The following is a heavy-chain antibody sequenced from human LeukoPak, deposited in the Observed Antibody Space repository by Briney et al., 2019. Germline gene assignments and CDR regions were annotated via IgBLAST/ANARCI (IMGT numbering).Heavy chain of an antibody. D-gene: IGHD3-10*01. Sequence: SETLSLTCAVYGGSFSGYYWSWIRQPPGKGLEWIGEINHSGSTNYNPSLKSRVTISVDTSKNQFSLNLRSVTAADTAVYYCAKVAKYYYGSETYFFFDHWGQGTLVTVSS. CDR1: GGSFSGYY. CDR3: AKVAKYYYGSETYFFFDH. CDR2: INHSGST. J-gene: IGHJ4*02. V-gene: IGHV4-34*01.